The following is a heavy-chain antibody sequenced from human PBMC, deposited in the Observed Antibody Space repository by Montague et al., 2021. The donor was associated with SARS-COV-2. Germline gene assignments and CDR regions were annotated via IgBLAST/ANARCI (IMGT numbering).Heavy chain of an antibody. CDR1: GGSITNNFDY. CDR3: ARLKRYFDSSGSPSSFDF. Sequence: SETLSLTCTVSGGSITNNFDYWAWIRQPPGKGLVWIGSIYYTGNTYYYLSLKIRVTISVVTSKNHFTLKLSSVTAAEAAVYYCARLKRYFDSSGSPSSFDFWGQGTKVTVSS. J-gene: IGHJ3*01. V-gene: IGHV4-39*02. CDR2: IYYTGNT. D-gene: IGHD3-22*01.